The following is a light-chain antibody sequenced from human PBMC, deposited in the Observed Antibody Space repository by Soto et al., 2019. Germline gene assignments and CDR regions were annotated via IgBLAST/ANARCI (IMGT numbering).Light chain of an antibody. CDR3: QQFGSSPRP. CDR2: DAS. J-gene: IGKJ1*01. Sequence: EIVMTQAPGTLSLSPGERATLSSRASQSVSSNFLAWYQQKPGQAPRLLIYDASNRATGIPDRFSGSGSGTDFTLTISRLEPEDFAVYYCQQFGSSPRPVGQGTKVDSK. V-gene: IGKV3-20*01. CDR1: QSVSSNF.